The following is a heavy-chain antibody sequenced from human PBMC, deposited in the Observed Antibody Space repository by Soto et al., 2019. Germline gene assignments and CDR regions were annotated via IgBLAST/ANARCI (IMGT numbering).Heavy chain of an antibody. V-gene: IGHV2-26*01. J-gene: IGHJ4*02. Sequence: SGPTLVNPTETLTLTCTVSGFSLSNARMGVSWIRQPPGKALEWLAHIFSNDEKSYSTSLKSRLTISKDTSKSQVVLTMTNMDPVDTATYYCARSESSIAARPYFDYWGQGTQVTVSS. CDR2: IFSNDEK. CDR1: GFSLSNARMG. CDR3: ARSESSIAARPYFDY. D-gene: IGHD6-6*01.